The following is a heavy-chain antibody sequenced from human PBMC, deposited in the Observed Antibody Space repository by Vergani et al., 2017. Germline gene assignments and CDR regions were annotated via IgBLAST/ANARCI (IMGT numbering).Heavy chain of an antibody. J-gene: IGHJ5*02. Sequence: QVQLQESGPGLVKPSQTLSLTCTVSGGSISSGSYCWSWIRQPAGKGLEWIGRIYTSGSTNYNPSLKSRVTMSVDLSKNQFSLKLSSVTAADTAIYYCARHLPPSNYYNSGSSFNWFDPWGQGTLVIVSS. V-gene: IGHV4-61*02. CDR1: GGSISSGSYC. CDR3: ARHLPPSNYYNSGSSFNWFDP. CDR2: IYTSGST. D-gene: IGHD3-10*01.